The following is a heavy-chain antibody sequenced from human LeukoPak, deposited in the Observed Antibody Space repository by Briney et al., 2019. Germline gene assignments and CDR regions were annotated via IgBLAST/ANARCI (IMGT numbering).Heavy chain of an antibody. CDR2: INPSGGST. J-gene: IGHJ4*02. CDR1: GYTFTSYY. D-gene: IGHD3-10*01. Sequence: ASVKVSCKASGYTFTSYYMHWVRQAPGQGLEWMEIINPSGGSTSYAQKFQGRVTMTRDTSTSTAYMELSSLRSEDTAVYYCACLNSASGRDYWGQGTLVTVSS. CDR3: ACLNSASGRDY. V-gene: IGHV1-46*01.